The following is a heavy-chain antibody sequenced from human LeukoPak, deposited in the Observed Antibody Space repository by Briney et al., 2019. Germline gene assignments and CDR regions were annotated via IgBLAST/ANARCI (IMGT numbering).Heavy chain of an antibody. D-gene: IGHD1-7*01. CDR3: ARGRVTGTTPLLW. Sequence: PSETLSLTCNVSGVSISSTYYWGWIRQPPGKGLEWIGSIYYSGSSYYNPSLKSRVTISVDTSKNQFSLKVSSVTAADTAVHYCARGRVTGTTPLLWWGQGTLVTVSS. J-gene: IGHJ4*02. CDR2: IYYSGSS. V-gene: IGHV4-39*01. CDR1: GVSISSTYY.